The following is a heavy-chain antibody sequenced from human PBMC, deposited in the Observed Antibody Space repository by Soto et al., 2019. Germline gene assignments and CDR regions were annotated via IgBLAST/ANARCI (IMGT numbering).Heavy chain of an antibody. J-gene: IGHJ5*02. CDR2: IYYNGNN. Sequence: LSLTCRVSGGCISHDYRYWIRPSPGKGLEWTGYIYYNGNNNYNPSLKSRVTISIDTSKNQFSLKLTSVTAAYSAVYYCARLPYGAEGCFDTWGQGRLSTGSS. V-gene: IGHV4-59*08. CDR1: GGCISHDY. CDR3: ARLPYGAEGCFDT. D-gene: IGHD4-17*01.